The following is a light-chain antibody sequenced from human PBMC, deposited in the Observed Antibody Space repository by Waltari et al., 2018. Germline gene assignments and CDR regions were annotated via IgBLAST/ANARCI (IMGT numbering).Light chain of an antibody. CDR3: SSYTTSSTVYV. V-gene: IGLV2-14*03. Sequence: QSALTQPASVSGSPGQSITISCTGTSSDVGTYDYVSWYQQHPGKAPKLMIYDVTKRPSGIANRFSGSKSGNTASLTLSGLQSEDDADYYCSSYTTSSTVYVFGTGTKVTVL. J-gene: IGLJ1*01. CDR1: SSDVGTYDY. CDR2: DVT.